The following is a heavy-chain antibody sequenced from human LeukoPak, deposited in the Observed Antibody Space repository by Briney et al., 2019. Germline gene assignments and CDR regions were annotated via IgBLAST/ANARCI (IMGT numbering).Heavy chain of an antibody. V-gene: IGHV4-4*07. J-gene: IGHJ4*02. CDR1: GDSISSYY. Sequence: SETLSLTCTVSGDSISSYYWSWIRQPAGKGLEWIGRIYTSGSTSYNPSLKSRVTMSVDTSKNQFSLKLSSVTAADTAVYYCARTGDYGDFVDYWGQGTLVTVSS. CDR2: IYTSGST. CDR3: ARTGDYGDFVDY. D-gene: IGHD4-17*01.